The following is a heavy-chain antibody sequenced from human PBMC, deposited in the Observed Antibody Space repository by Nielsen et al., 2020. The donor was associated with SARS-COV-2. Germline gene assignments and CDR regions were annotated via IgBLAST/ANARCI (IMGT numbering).Heavy chain of an antibody. D-gene: IGHD1-26*01. J-gene: IGHJ5*02. CDR1: GFTLSDHY. CDR3: TRSSSGVGVDWFDP. CDR2: TRDKSNSYTT. V-gene: IGHV3-72*01. Sequence: GGSLRLSCAVSGFTLSDHYVDWVRQAPGKGLEWVGRTRDKSNSYTTEYAASVKGRFTISRDDSKNSLYLQMNSLKTEDTAVYYCTRSSSGVGVDWFDPWGQGTLVTVSS.